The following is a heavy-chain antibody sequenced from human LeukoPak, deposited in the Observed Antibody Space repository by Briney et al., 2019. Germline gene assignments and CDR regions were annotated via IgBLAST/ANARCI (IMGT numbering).Heavy chain of an antibody. V-gene: IGHV4-59*01. CDR2: IYYSGTT. Sequence: SETLSLTCTVSGGSISSYYWSWIQQPPGKGLEWIGYIYYSGTTNYTPSLKSRVTISVDTSKNQFSLKLSSVTAADTAVYYCARGVYIAAAQYGYWGQGTLVTVSS. CDR3: ARGVYIAAAQYGY. D-gene: IGHD6-13*01. J-gene: IGHJ4*02. CDR1: GGSISSYY.